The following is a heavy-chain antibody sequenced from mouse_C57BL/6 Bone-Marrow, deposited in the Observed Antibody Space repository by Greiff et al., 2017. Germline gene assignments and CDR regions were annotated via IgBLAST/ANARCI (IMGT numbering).Heavy chain of an antibody. D-gene: IGHD4-1*02. Sequence: EVQRVESGGDLVKPGGSLKLSCAASGFTFSSYGMSWVRQTPDKRLEWVATIGSGGSYTYYPDSVKGRFTISRDNAKNTLYLQMSSLKSEDTAMYYCARHIDTQLGRFDYWGQGTTLTVSS. J-gene: IGHJ2*01. CDR3: ARHIDTQLGRFDY. V-gene: IGHV5-6*01. CDR2: IGSGGSYT. CDR1: GFTFSSYG.